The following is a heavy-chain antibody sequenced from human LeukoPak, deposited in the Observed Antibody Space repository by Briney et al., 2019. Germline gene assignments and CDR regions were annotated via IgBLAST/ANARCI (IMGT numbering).Heavy chain of an antibody. J-gene: IGHJ4*02. Sequence: GGSLRLSCSVSGFTFSSYAMSWVRQAPGKGLEWVSVISGSGSNTYYSDSVKGRFTISRDNSKNTLYLQMNSLRAEDTAVYYCAKGARWFGELSLDYWGQGTLVTVSS. D-gene: IGHD3-10*01. V-gene: IGHV3-23*01. CDR1: GFTFSSYA. CDR3: AKGARWFGELSLDY. CDR2: ISGSGSNT.